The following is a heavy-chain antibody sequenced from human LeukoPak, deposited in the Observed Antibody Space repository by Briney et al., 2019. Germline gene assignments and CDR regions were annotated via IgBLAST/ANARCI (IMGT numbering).Heavy chain of an antibody. CDR1: GGSISSGSYY. D-gene: IGHD2-15*01. J-gene: IGHJ6*03. CDR2: IYTSGST. CDR3: ARHLVVVAATRAYYYYYYYMDV. V-gene: IGHV4-61*02. Sequence: SETLSLTCTVSGGSISSGSYYWSWIRRPAGKGLEWIGRIYTSGSTNYNPSLKSRVTMSVDTSKNQFSLKLSSVTAADTAVYYCARHLVVVAATRAYYYYYYYMDVWGKGTTVTISS.